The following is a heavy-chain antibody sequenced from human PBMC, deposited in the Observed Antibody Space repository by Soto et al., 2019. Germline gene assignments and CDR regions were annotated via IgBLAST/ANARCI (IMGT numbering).Heavy chain of an antibody. J-gene: IGHJ5*02. CDR2: IYYSGST. Sequence: QVQLQESGPGLVKPSQTLSLTCTVSGGSISSGGYYWSWIRQHPGKGLEWIGYIYYSGSTYYNPSLKRRVTISVDTSKNQCSLKLSSVTAADTAVYYCARRKPPNWFDPLGQGTLVTVSS. CDR3: ARRKPPNWFDP. V-gene: IGHV4-31*03. CDR1: GGSISSGGYY.